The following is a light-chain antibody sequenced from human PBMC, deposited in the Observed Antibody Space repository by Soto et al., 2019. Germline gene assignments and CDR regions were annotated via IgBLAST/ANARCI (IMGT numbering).Light chain of an antibody. CDR2: EAS. CDR3: QQSYSTPYT. CDR1: QSVTTY. Sequence: DIQMTQSPSSLSASVGDRVTITCRASQSVTTYLNWYQQKPGKVPKVLIYEASSLQSGVPSRFSGSGSGTDFTLTISSLQPEDFATYYCQQSYSTPYTFGQGTKLEIK. J-gene: IGKJ2*01. V-gene: IGKV1-39*01.